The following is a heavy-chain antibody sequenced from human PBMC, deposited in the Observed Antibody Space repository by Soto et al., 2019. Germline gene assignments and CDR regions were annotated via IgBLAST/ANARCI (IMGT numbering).Heavy chain of an antibody. J-gene: IGHJ3*02. CDR1: GDSFSGYY. CDR3: ARENRDIVVVVAAPDAFDI. D-gene: IGHD2-15*01. V-gene: IGHV3-7*01. CDR2: IKQDGSEK. Sequence: ETLSLTCTVSGDSFSGYYWNWIRQPPGKGLEWVANIKQDGSEKYYVDSVKGRFTISRDNAKNSLYLQMNSLRAEDTAVYYCARENRDIVVVVAAPDAFDIWGQGTMVTVSS.